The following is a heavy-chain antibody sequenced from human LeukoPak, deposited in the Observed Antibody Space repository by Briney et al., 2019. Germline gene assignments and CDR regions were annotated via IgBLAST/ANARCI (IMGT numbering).Heavy chain of an antibody. CDR2: ISYDGSNE. CDR1: GFTFSSYA. Sequence: GGSLRLSCAASGFTFSSYAMHWVRQAPGKGLEWVAFISYDGSNEYYADSVKGRFTISRDNSKNTLYLQMNSLRAEDTAVYYCARVDTPSYYYYGMDVWGQGTTVTVSS. D-gene: IGHD2-15*01. CDR3: ARVDTPSYYYYGMDV. V-gene: IGHV3-30-3*01. J-gene: IGHJ6*02.